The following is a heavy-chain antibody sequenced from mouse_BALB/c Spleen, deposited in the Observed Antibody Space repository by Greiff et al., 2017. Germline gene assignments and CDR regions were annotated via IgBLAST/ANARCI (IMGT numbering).Heavy chain of an antibody. J-gene: IGHJ2*01. D-gene: IGHD1-1*01. CDR1: GYTFTSYW. V-gene: IGHV1S41*01. CDR2: IAPGSGST. Sequence: DLVKPGASVKLSCKASGYTFTSYWINWIKQRPGQGLEWIGRIAPGSGSTYYNEMFKGKATLTVDTSSSTAYIQLSSLSSEDSAVYFCARSLPDYGSSRYDFDYWGQGTTLTVSS. CDR3: ARSLPDYGSSRYDFDY.